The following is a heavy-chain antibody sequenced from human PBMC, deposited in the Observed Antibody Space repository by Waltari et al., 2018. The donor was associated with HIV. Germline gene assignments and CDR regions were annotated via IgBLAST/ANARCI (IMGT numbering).Heavy chain of an antibody. Sequence: QVQLQESGPGLVKPSQTLSLTCTVPGGSLSSGGYYWSWIRQHPGKGLEWIGYIYYSGSTYYNPSLKSRVTISVDTSKNQFSLKLSSVTAADTAVYYCARDALYDSSLIDYWGQGTLVTVSS. J-gene: IGHJ4*02. V-gene: IGHV4-31*03. CDR1: GGSLSSGGYY. CDR3: ARDALYDSSLIDY. D-gene: IGHD3-22*01. CDR2: IYYSGST.